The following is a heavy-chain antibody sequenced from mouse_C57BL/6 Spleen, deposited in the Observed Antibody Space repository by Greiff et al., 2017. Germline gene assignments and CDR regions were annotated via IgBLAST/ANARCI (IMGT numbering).Heavy chain of an antibody. V-gene: IGHV1-55*01. J-gene: IGHJ2*01. CDR1: GYTFTSYW. CDR2: IYPGSGST. Sequence: VQLQQPGAELVKPGASVKMSCKASGYTFTSYWITWVKQRPGQGLEWIGDIYPGSGSTNYNEKFKSKATLTVDTSSITAYMQLSSLTSEDAAVYYCAREGSYYVDYWGQGTTLTVSS. CDR3: AREGSYYVDY.